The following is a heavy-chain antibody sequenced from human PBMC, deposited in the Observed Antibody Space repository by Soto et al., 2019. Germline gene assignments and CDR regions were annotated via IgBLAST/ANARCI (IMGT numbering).Heavy chain of an antibody. Sequence: SETLSLTCTVSGGSISSYYWSWIRQPPGKGLEWIGYIYYSGSTNYNPSLKSRVTISVDTSKNQFSLKLSSVTAADTAVYYCARSYRRYCSGGSCYSYYYYYMDVWGKGTTVTVS. CDR1: GGSISSYY. D-gene: IGHD2-15*01. CDR2: IYYSGST. CDR3: ARSYRRYCSGGSCYSYYYYYMDV. J-gene: IGHJ6*03. V-gene: IGHV4-59*01.